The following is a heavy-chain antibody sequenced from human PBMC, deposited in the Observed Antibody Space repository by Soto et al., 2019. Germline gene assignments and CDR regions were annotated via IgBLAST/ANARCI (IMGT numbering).Heavy chain of an antibody. CDR1: GGSSSSGDYY. V-gene: IGHV4-30-4*01. CDR2: IYYSGST. J-gene: IGHJ5*02. D-gene: IGHD2-8*01. Sequence: ASEALSLTCTVSGGSSSSGDYYWSWIRQPPGKGLEWIGYIYYSGSTYYNPSLKSRVTISVDTSKNQFSLKLSSVTAADTAVYYCAREVVLMVYAPTGWFDPWGQGTLVTVSS. CDR3: AREVVLMVYAPTGWFDP.